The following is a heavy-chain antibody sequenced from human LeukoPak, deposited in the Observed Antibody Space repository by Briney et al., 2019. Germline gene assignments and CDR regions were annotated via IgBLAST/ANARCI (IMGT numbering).Heavy chain of an antibody. CDR2: MNPNSGNT. Sequence: GASVKVSCKASGYTFTSYDINWVRQATGQGLEWMGWMNPNSGNTGYAQKFQGRVTMTRNTSISTAYMELSSLRSEDTAVYYCAILQRIAAAGTGLYYYYGMDVWGQGTTVTVSS. J-gene: IGHJ6*02. V-gene: IGHV1-8*01. CDR3: AILQRIAAAGTGLYYYYGMDV. D-gene: IGHD6-13*01. CDR1: GYTFTSYD.